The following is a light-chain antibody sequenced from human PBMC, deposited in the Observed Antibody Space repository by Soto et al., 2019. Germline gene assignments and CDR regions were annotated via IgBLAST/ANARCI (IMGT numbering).Light chain of an antibody. CDR2: GAS. Sequence: IVLTQSPGTLSLSPGERATLSCRASQSVGRHLAWYQQKPGQAPRLLIYGASSRATGIPDRFSGSGSGTDSTLTISRLAPEYFAVYYCQQYGSSPHFGGGTKVDIK. CDR1: QSVGRH. J-gene: IGKJ4*01. CDR3: QQYGSSPH. V-gene: IGKV3-20*01.